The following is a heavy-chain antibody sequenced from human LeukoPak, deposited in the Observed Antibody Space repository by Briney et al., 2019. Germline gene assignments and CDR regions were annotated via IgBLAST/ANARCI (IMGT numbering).Heavy chain of an antibody. D-gene: IGHD3-22*01. CDR3: ARVNYYDSLDY. CDR1: GGSISSGDYY. J-gene: IGHJ4*02. V-gene: IGHV4-30-4*01. Sequence: PSETLSLTCTVSGGSISSGDYYWSWIRQPPGKGLEWIGYIHYSGSTYYNPSLKSRVTISVDRSKNQFSLKLSSVTAADTAVYYCARVNYYDSLDYWGQGTLVTVSS. CDR2: IHYSGST.